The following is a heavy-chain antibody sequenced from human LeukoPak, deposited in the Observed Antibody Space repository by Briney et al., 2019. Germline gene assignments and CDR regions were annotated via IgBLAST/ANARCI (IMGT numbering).Heavy chain of an antibody. CDR2: MKEDGSKQ. CDR3: VRDFGGY. CDR1: GFTFSSYW. V-gene: IGHV3-7*01. Sequence: GGSLRLSCAGSGFTFSSYWMSWVRQAPGRGLEWVANMKEDGSKQYYVASVKGRFTISRDNAKNSLYLQMNSLRAEDTAVYYCVRDFGGYWGQGTLVTVSS. J-gene: IGHJ4*02. D-gene: IGHD3-3*01.